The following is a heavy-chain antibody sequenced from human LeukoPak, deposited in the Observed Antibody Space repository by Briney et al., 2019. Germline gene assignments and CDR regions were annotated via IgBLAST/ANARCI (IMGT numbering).Heavy chain of an antibody. CDR2: TYYRSKWYD. Sequence: SQTLSLTCAISGDSVSGNRAAWNWIRQSPSRGLERLGRTYYRSKWYDEYALSVKSRITIIPDTSKNHFSLQLNSVTPGDTAVYFCAREGAYSGTYYLDYWGQGTLVTVSS. CDR1: GDSVSGNRAA. CDR3: AREGAYSGTYYLDY. J-gene: IGHJ4*02. V-gene: IGHV6-1*01. D-gene: IGHD5-12*01.